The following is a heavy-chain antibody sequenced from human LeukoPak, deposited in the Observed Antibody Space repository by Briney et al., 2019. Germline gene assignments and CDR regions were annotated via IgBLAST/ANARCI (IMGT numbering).Heavy chain of an antibody. Sequence: ASVKVSCKASGYTFTSYDINWVRQATGQGLEWMGWMNPNSGNTGYAQKFQGRVTMTRNTSISTAYMELSSLRSEDTAVYYCARVTEGYYDFWSGYSNRFDPWGQGTLVTVSS. CDR1: GYTFTSYD. D-gene: IGHD3-3*01. J-gene: IGHJ5*02. V-gene: IGHV1-8*01. CDR2: MNPNSGNT. CDR3: ARVTEGYYDFWSGYSNRFDP.